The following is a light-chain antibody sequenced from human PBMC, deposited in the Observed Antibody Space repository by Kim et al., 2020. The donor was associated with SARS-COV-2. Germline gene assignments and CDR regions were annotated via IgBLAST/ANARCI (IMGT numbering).Light chain of an antibody. J-gene: IGLJ1*01. CDR1: KLGDKY. CDR2: QDS. V-gene: IGLV3-1*01. Sequence: SYELTQPPSVSVSPGQTASITCSGDKLGDKYACWYQQKPGQTPVLVIYQDSKRRSGIPERFSGSNSGNTATLTISGTQAMDEADYYCQAWDSSTAYYVFGTGTKVTVL. CDR3: QAWDSSTAYYV.